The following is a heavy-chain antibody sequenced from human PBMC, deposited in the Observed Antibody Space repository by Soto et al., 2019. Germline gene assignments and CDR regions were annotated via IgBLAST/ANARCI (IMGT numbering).Heavy chain of an antibody. Sequence: QVQLVQSGAEVKKPGASVKVSCKASGYTFTSYYMHWVRQAPGQGLEWMGIINPSGGSTSYAQKSQGQVTITRDTSTSPVYMELSSLRSEDTAVYYWAAYGSGSYLIDYWGQGTLVTVSS. D-gene: IGHD3-10*01. J-gene: IGHJ4*02. V-gene: IGHV1-46*03. CDR3: AAYGSGSYLIDY. CDR2: INPSGGST. CDR1: GYTFTSYY.